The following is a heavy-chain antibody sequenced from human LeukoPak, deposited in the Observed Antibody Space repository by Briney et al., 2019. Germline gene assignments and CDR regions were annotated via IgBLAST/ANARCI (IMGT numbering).Heavy chain of an antibody. CDR2: VSTSGITL. Sequence: PGGSLRLSCSASGFTFSNYYMSWIRRAPGKGLEWVSYVSTSGITLYYADSVKGRFIISRDNAKNSLFLQMNGLRAEDTAVYYCARGDYDKYGMDVWGQGTTVTVSS. CDR3: ARGDYDKYGMDV. V-gene: IGHV3-11*01. J-gene: IGHJ6*02. CDR1: GFTFSNYY.